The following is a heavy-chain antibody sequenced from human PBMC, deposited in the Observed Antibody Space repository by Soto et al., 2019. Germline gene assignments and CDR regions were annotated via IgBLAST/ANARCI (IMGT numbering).Heavy chain of an antibody. J-gene: IGHJ6*04. D-gene: IGHD2-15*01. Sequence: GASVKVSCKVSGYTLTGFSMHWVRQAPGKGLEWMGGFDPEDSEKNYEQKLQGRINMTEDTSTDTVYMELSSLRSEDMAVYYCATGYCSGGSCPVSMDVWGKGTTVTVSS. CDR1: GYTLTGFS. CDR2: FDPEDSEK. V-gene: IGHV1-24*01. CDR3: ATGYCSGGSCPVSMDV.